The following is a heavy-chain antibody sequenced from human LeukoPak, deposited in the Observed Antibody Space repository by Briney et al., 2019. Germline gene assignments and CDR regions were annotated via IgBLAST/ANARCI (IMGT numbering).Heavy chain of an antibody. CDR1: GFTFSSSA. Sequence: GGALRLSRAASGFTFSSSAMNAVRQAPQEGREWVSGISGSVVFTYYAESVKGRFTISRDNSKHTLYLQMNSLRAEDTAVYFCAKADSEVAAGPHYFDYWGQGTLVSVSS. CDR3: AKADSEVAAGPHYFDY. V-gene: IGHV3-23*01. J-gene: IGHJ4*02. CDR2: ISGSVVFT. D-gene: IGHD6-13*01.